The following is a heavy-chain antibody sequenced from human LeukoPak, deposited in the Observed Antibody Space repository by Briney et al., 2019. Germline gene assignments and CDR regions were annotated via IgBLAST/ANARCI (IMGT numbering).Heavy chain of an antibody. CDR3: ARVYVGTDMVDFDY. J-gene: IGHJ4*02. CDR2: INHSGST. V-gene: IGHV4-34*01. D-gene: IGHD5-18*01. Sequence: SETLSLTCAVYRGSFSGYYWSWIRQPPGKGLEWIGEINHSGSTNYNPSLKSRVTISVDTSKNQFSLKLGSVTAADTAVYYCARVYVGTDMVDFDYWGQGTLVTVSS. CDR1: RGSFSGYY.